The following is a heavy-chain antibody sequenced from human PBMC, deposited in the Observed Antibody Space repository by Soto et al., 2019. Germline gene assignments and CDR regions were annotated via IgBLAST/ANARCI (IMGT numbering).Heavy chain of an antibody. Sequence: SVKVSCKASGGTFSSYTISWVRQAPGQGLEWMGRIIPILGIANYAQKFQGRVTITADKSTSTAYMELSSLRSEDTAVYYCAKDYYGSGNYHGYWGQGTLVTGSS. J-gene: IGHJ4*02. CDR2: IIPILGIA. D-gene: IGHD3-10*01. CDR1: GGTFSSYT. V-gene: IGHV1-69*04. CDR3: AKDYYGSGNYHGY.